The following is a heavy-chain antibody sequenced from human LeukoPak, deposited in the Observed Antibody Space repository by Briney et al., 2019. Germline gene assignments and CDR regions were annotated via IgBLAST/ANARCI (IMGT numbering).Heavy chain of an antibody. V-gene: IGHV4-59*08. D-gene: IGHD6-13*01. CDR3: ARLLTRGQQLVPRFDY. CDR2: IYYGGST. Sequence: PSETLSLTCTVSGGSISSYYWSWIRQPPGKGLEWIGYIYYGGSTNYNPSLKSRVTISVDTSKNQFSLKLSSVTAADTAVYYCARLLTRGQQLVPRFDYWGQGTLVTVSS. J-gene: IGHJ4*02. CDR1: GGSISSYY.